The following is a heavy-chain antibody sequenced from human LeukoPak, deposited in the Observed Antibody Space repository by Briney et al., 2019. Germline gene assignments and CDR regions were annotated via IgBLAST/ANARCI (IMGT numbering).Heavy chain of an antibody. J-gene: IGHJ4*02. CDR1: GFTVSSNY. Sequence: PGGSLRLSCAASGFTVSSNYVSWVRQAPGKGLEWVSVIYSGGSTYYADSVKGRFTISRDNFKNTLYLQMNSLRAEDTAVYYCARDASGRYEDFWGQGTLVTVSS. D-gene: IGHD1-26*01. CDR3: ARDASGRYEDF. CDR2: IYSGGST. V-gene: IGHV3-66*01.